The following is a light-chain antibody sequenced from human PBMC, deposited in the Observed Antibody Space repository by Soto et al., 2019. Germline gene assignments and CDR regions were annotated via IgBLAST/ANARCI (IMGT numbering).Light chain of an antibody. J-gene: IGLJ3*02. CDR1: SRDVGGYNY. Sequence: QSALTQPASVSGSPGQSITISCTGTSRDVGGYNYVSWYQQHPGKAPKLIIYEVTNRPSGVSNRFSGSKSGNTASLTISGLQAEDEADYYCNSYTTTSSWVFGGGTKLTVL. CDR3: NSYTTTSSWV. CDR2: EVT. V-gene: IGLV2-14*01.